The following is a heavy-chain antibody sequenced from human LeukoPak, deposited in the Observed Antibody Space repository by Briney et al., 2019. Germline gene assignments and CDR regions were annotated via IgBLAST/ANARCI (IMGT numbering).Heavy chain of an antibody. V-gene: IGHV3-48*01. CDR1: GFTFSDYS. Sequence: LSGGSLRLSCVASGFTFSDYSMNWVRQAPGKGLEWVSHISSSSSAISYADSAKGRFTISRDNAKNSLFVQMDSLRADDTAVYYCASRVGALDYWGQGTLVTVSS. D-gene: IGHD1-26*01. CDR3: ASRVGALDY. CDR2: ISSSSSAI. J-gene: IGHJ4*02.